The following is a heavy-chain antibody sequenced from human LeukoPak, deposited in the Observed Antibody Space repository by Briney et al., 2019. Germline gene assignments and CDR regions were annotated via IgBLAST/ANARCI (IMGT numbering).Heavy chain of an antibody. CDR3: ARGYCGGDCSTKY. J-gene: IGHJ4*02. CDR2: IYTTGST. D-gene: IGHD2-21*01. Sequence: PSQTLSLTCTVSGGSISSGSYYWSWIRQPAGRGLEWIGRIYTTGSTNYNPSLKSRVTISVDTSKNQFSLKLSSVTAADTAVYYCARGYCGGDCSTKYWGQGTLVIVSS. V-gene: IGHV4-61*02. CDR1: GGSISSGSYY.